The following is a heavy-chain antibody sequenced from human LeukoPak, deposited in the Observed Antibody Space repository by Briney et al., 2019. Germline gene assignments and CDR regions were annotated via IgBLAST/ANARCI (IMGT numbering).Heavy chain of an antibody. D-gene: IGHD6-13*01. J-gene: IGHJ5*02. CDR2: ISGNSNSI. CDR1: GFTFSHYS. V-gene: IGHV3-21*01. Sequence: GGSLRLSCAVSGFTFSHYSMNWVRQAPGKGLEWVSSISGNSNSIYYADSVKGRFTVSRDNAKNSLFLRMNGLRVEDTAVYYCARGVPQQCWFDPWGQGTLVTVSS. CDR3: ARGVPQQCWFDP.